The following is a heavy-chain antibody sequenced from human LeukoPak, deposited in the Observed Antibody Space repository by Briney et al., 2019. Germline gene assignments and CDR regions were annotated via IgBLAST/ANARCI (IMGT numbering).Heavy chain of an antibody. V-gene: IGHV3-30*02. D-gene: IGHD1-14*01. Sequence: GGSLRLSCAASGFTFSTYGMHWVRQAPGKGLEWVAFVRYDGSKKYYTNSVKGRFTISRDNSKNTLYLQMNSLRAEDTAVYYCARDEGIFDYWGQGTLVTVSS. CDR1: GFTFSTYG. J-gene: IGHJ4*02. CDR2: VRYDGSKK. CDR3: ARDEGIFDY.